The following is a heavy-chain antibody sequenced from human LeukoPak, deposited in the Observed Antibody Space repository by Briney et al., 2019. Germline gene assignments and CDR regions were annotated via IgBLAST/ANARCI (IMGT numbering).Heavy chain of an antibody. D-gene: IGHD2-15*01. V-gene: IGHV3-33*06. J-gene: IGHJ3*02. CDR2: IWYDGSNK. CDR1: GFTFDSYG. CDR3: AKERHRYCSGGSCDAFDI. Sequence: GGSLRLSCAASGFTFDSYGMHWVRQAPGKGREWVAVIWYDGSNKYYADSVKGRFTISRDNSRNTLYLQMNSLRAEDTAVYYCAKERHRYCSGGSCDAFDIWGQGTMVTVSS.